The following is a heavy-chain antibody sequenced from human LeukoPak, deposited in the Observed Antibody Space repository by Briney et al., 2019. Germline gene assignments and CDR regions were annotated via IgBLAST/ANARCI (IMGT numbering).Heavy chain of an antibody. J-gene: IGHJ4*02. Sequence: ASVKVSCKASEYTFTCNYMHWVRQAPGQGLEWMGWINPNSGGTNYAQKFQGRVTMTRDTSISTAYMELNRLRSDDTAVYYCARSEQWLVPLDHWGQGTLVTVSS. CDR3: ARSEQWLVPLDH. CDR1: EYTFTCNY. CDR2: INPNSGGT. V-gene: IGHV1-2*02. D-gene: IGHD6-19*01.